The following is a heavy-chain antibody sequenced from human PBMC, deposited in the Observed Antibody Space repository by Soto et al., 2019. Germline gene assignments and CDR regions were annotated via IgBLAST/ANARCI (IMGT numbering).Heavy chain of an antibody. CDR2: ISGSGGST. Sequence: EVQLLESGGGLVQPGGSLRLSCAASGFTFSSYAMSWVRQAPGKGLEWVSAISGSGGSTYYADSVKGRFTISRDNSKNTLYQQMNSLRAEDTAVYYCAIAPLSGSQNDAFDIWGQETMVTVSS. V-gene: IGHV3-23*01. D-gene: IGHD3-10*01. CDR1: GFTFSSYA. CDR3: AIAPLSGSQNDAFDI. J-gene: IGHJ3*02.